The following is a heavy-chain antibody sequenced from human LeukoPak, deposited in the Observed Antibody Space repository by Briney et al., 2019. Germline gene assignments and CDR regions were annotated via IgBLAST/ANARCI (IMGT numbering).Heavy chain of an antibody. CDR3: ARHWYSNYYMDV. CDR1: GGSFSGYY. CDR2: INHSGST. D-gene: IGHD4-11*01. V-gene: IGHV4-34*01. Sequence: PSETLSLTCAVYGGSFSGYYWSRIRQPPGKGLEWIGEINHSGSTYYNPSLKSRVTISVDTSKNQFSLKLSSVTAADTAVYYCARHWYSNYYMDVWGKGTTVAVSS. J-gene: IGHJ6*03.